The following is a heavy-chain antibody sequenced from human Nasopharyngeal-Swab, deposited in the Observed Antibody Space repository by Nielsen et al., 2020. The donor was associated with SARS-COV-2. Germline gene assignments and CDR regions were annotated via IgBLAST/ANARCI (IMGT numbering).Heavy chain of an antibody. J-gene: IGHJ6*02. CDR3: ARDHSPIFCSSTSCHLYYYYGMDV. D-gene: IGHD2-2*01. Sequence: ASVKVSCKASGYTLTSYGISWVRQAPGQGLEWMGWISAYNGNTNYAQKLQGRVTMTTDTSTSTAYMELRSLRSDDTAVYYCARDHSPIFCSSTSCHLYYYYGMDVWGQGTTVTVSS. V-gene: IGHV1-18*01. CDR1: GYTLTSYG. CDR2: ISAYNGNT.